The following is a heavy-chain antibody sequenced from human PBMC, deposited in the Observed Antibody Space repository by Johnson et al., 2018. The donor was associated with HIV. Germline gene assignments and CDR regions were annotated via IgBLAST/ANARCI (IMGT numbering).Heavy chain of an antibody. V-gene: IGHV3-30*02. Sequence: QVQLVESGGGVVQPGGSLRLSCAASGFTFSSYGMHWVRQAPGKGLAWVAFIRYDGSNKYYADSVKGRFTISRDNSKNTLYLQMNSLRAVDTAVYYCAKVGLYSGYEYDSFDIWGQGTMVTVSS. CDR1: GFTFSSYG. J-gene: IGHJ3*02. CDR3: AKVGLYSGYEYDSFDI. D-gene: IGHD5-12*01. CDR2: IRYDGSNK.